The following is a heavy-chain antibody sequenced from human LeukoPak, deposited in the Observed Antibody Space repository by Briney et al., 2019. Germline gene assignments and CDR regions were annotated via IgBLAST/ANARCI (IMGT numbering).Heavy chain of an antibody. V-gene: IGHV1-69*04. CDR2: IIPIFCIA. CDR1: GGTFSSYA. Sequence: ASVKVSCKASGGTFSSYAISWVRQAPGQGLEWRGRIIPIFCIANYTQKFQGRVTITADKSTSTAYMELSSLRSEDTAVYYCAVRKGEAVAGTGINWFAPWGQGTLVTVSS. CDR3: AVRKGEAVAGTGINWFAP. D-gene: IGHD6-19*01. J-gene: IGHJ5*02.